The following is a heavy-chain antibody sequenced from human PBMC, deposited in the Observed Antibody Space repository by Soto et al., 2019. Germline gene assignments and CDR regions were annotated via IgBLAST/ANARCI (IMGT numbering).Heavy chain of an antibody. J-gene: IGHJ4*02. CDR3: ARDGNGQRGSPH. V-gene: IGHV3-53*02. D-gene: IGHD3-16*01. Sequence: VPLVESGGGLIQAGGSLRLSCAVSGFTVSNNFMMWVRQAPGKGLEWVSLIYSGGSISYADSVKGRFTISRDGSMNMLDLQMNSLTAEDTAVYYCARDGNGQRGSPHWGQGTLVTVSS. CDR1: GFTVSNNF. CDR2: IYSGGSI.